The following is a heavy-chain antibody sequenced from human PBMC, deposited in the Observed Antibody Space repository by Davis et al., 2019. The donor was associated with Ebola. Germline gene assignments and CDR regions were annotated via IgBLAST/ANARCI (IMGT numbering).Heavy chain of an antibody. CDR1: GGTFSSYA. CDR2: IIPILVIA. J-gene: IGHJ6*02. CDR3: ARGIARRYCSGGSCPSYYYGMDV. D-gene: IGHD2-15*01. V-gene: IGHV1-69*04. Sequence: SVKVSCKASGGTFSSYAISWVRQAPGQGLEWMGRIIPILVIANYAQKFQGRVTITADESTSTAYMELSSLRSEDTAVYYCARGIARRYCSGGSCPSYYYGMDVWGQGTTVTVSS.